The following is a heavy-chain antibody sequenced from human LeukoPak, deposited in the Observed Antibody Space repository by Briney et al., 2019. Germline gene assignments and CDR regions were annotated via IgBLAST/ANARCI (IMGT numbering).Heavy chain of an antibody. CDR1: GGSISSSSYY. V-gene: IGHV4-39*01. CDR2: IYYSGST. J-gene: IGHJ4*02. CDR3: ARAPVTSCRGVYCYPFDY. D-gene: IGHD2-21*01. Sequence: SETLSLTCTVSGGSISSSSYYWGWIRQPPGKGLEWIGSIYYSGSTYYNPSLKSRVTISVDTSKNQFSLKLSSVTAADTAVYYCARAPVTSCRGVYCYPFDYWGQGTLVTVSS.